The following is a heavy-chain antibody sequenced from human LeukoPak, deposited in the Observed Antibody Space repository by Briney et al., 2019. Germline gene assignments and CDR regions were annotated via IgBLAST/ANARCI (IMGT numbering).Heavy chain of an antibody. J-gene: IGHJ4*02. Sequence: SVKVSCKASGGTFSSYAISWVRQAPGQGPEWMGRIIPILGIANYAQKFQGRVTITADKSTSTAYMELSSLRSEDTAVYYCASWRTTAAERWGQGTLVTVSS. D-gene: IGHD1-1*01. V-gene: IGHV1-69*04. CDR3: ASWRTTAAER. CDR1: GGTFSSYA. CDR2: IIPILGIA.